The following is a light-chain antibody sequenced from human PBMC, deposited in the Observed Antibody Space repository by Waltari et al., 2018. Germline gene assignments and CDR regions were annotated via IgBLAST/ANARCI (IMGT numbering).Light chain of an antibody. V-gene: IGKV3-11*01. Sequence: EVVLTQSPATLSLSPGERATLPCRASQSVSVYLALYQQKPGQAPRLLIYDASDRATGVPARFSGSGSGTDFTLTISCLEPEDFAVYYCQQRTDRPPVTFGQGTRVEMK. CDR2: DAS. J-gene: IGKJ1*01. CDR1: QSVSVY. CDR3: QQRTDRPPVT.